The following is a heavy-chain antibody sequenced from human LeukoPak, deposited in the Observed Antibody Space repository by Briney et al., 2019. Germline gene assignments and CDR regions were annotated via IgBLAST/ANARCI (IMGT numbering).Heavy chain of an antibody. J-gene: IGHJ4*02. V-gene: IGHV3-48*01. CDR3: ARRPNDY. CDR2: ISSSSSTI. Sequence: LEWFSYISSSSSTIYYADSVKGRFTISRDNAKNSLYLQMNSLRAEDTAVYYCARRPNDYWGQGTLVTVSS.